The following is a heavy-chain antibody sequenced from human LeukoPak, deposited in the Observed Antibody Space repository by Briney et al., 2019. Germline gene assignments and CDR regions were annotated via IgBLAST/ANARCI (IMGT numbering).Heavy chain of an antibody. Sequence: GGSLRLSCAASGFTFSSYTVTWVRQAPGKGLEWVSSISASRGSTYYTDSVKGRFTISRDNSENTLYLQMNSLRVEDTAVYYCTRDKGVSLWFGELWGQGTLVTVSS. CDR3: TRDKGVSLWFGEL. D-gene: IGHD3-10*01. J-gene: IGHJ4*02. V-gene: IGHV3-23*01. CDR1: GFTFSSYT. CDR2: ISASRGST.